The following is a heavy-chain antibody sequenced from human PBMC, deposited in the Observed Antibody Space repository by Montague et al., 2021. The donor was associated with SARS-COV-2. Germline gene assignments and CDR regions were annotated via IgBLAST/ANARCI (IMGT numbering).Heavy chain of an antibody. CDR2: INHSGST. J-gene: IGHJ4*02. D-gene: IGHD3-10*01. V-gene: IGHV4-34*01. Sequence: SETLSLTCAAYGGSFSGYYWNWIRQPPGKGLEWIGEINHSGSTNYNPSLKGRVTMSVDTSKNQFSLKLSSVTAADTAVYYCARGARQGYGFRLGSFDSWGQGTLVTVSS. CDR3: ARGARQGYGFRLGSFDS. CDR1: GGSFSGYY.